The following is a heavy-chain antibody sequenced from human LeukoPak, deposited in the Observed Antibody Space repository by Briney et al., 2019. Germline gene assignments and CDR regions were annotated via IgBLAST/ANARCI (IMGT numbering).Heavy chain of an antibody. D-gene: IGHD6-19*01. CDR1: GGSINFASYS. J-gene: IGHJ3*02. CDR2: IYTSGST. CDR3: ARGWSAGGAFDI. V-gene: IGHV4-61*02. Sequence: SETLSLTCTVSGGSINFASYSWTWIRQPAGKGLEWIGRIYTSGSTNYNPSLKSRVTISIDTSKHQFSLELSSVTAADTAVYYCARGWSAGGAFDIWGQGTMITVSS.